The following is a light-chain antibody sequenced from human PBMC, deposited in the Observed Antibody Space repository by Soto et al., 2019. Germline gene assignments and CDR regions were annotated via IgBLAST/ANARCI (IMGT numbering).Light chain of an antibody. CDR2: DAS. Sequence: DIQMTQSTSTLSASVGDRVTITCRASQSISSWLAWYQQKPGKAPKLLIYDASSLEIGVPSRFSGSGSGTEFTLTISRLQPDDFATYYCHQYNSYSPWTFGQGTKVEIK. CDR3: HQYNSYSPWT. CDR1: QSISSW. J-gene: IGKJ1*01. V-gene: IGKV1-5*01.